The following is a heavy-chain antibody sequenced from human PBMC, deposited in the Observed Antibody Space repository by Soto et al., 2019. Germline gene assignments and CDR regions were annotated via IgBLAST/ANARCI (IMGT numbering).Heavy chain of an antibody. CDR3: ARDKGPDTYGQTRIRDYSYAMDV. Sequence: QVQLQGSGPRLVKPSQTLSLTCSVSGASISSGAYFWTWIRHHPGKGLEWIGYIYYSVSTSYTYQNTSLQGRVTISVDTSKNLFSLRLTSVTAADTATYYCARDKGPDTYGQTRIRDYSYAMDVWGQGTTVIVSS. CDR1: GASISSGAYF. V-gene: IGHV4-31*03. CDR2: IYYSVST. J-gene: IGHJ6*02. D-gene: IGHD5-18*01.